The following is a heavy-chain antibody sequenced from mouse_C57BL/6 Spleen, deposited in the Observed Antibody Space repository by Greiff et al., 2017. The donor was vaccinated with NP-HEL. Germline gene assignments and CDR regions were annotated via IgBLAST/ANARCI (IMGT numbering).Heavy chain of an antibody. CDR1: GYTFTNYW. CDR2: IYPGGGYT. Sequence: VQLQESGAELVRPGTSVKMSCKASGYTFTNYWIGWAKQRPGHGLEWIGDIYPGGGYTNYNEKFKGKATLTADKSSSTAYMQFSSLTSEDSAIYYCARKVTTVVAPYYFDYWGQGTTLTVSS. J-gene: IGHJ2*01. V-gene: IGHV1-63*01. CDR3: ARKVTTVVAPYYFDY. D-gene: IGHD1-1*01.